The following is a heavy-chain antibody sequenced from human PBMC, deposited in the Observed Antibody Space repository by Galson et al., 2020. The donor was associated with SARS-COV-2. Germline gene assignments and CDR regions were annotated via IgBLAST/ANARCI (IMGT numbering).Heavy chain of an antibody. V-gene: IGHV3-74*01. Sequence: GESLKISCAASGFTFSSYWMHWVRQAPGKGLVWVSRINSDGSSTSYADSVKGRFTISRDNAKNTLYLQMNSLRAEDTAVYYCARDRKLWFGELFLGWSEYGMGVWGQGTTVSVSS. J-gene: IGHJ6*02. D-gene: IGHD3-10*01. CDR3: ARDRKLWFGELFLGWSEYGMGV. CDR2: INSDGSST. CDR1: GFTFSSYW.